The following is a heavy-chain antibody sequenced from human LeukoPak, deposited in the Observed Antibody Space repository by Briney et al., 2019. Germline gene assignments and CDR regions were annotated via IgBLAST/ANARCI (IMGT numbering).Heavy chain of an antibody. Sequence: SETLSLTCTVSGGSISGYYWSWIRQPPGRGLEWIGFVYYSGSTSYNPSLKSRVTISVDASKSQFSLKLTSVTAADTAVYYCARGRGGGGSSNNRFDPWGQGTLVIVSS. CDR2: VYYSGST. D-gene: IGHD2-15*01. V-gene: IGHV4-59*01. CDR3: ARGRGGGGSSNNRFDP. J-gene: IGHJ5*02. CDR1: GGSISGYY.